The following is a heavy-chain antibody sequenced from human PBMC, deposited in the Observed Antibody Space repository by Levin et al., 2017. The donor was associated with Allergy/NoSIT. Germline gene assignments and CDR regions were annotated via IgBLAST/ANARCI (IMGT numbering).Heavy chain of an antibody. D-gene: IGHD3-3*01. Sequence: SETLSLTCSVSGGSITNYYWSWIRQPPGKGLEWMGYIYYSGSTNYNPSLKSRVTMSVDTSKNQLSLKLNSVTAADTAVYYCARGWSGYFPLSHGMDVWGEGTMVTVSS. CDR1: GGSITNYY. CDR3: ARGWSGYFPLSHGMDV. V-gene: IGHV4-59*01. CDR2: IYYSGST. J-gene: IGHJ6*04.